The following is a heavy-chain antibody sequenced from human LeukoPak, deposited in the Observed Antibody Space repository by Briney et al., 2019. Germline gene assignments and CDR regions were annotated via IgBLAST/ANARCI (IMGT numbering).Heavy chain of an antibody. D-gene: IGHD3-22*01. CDR2: INPNSGGT. CDR3: ARDLEGGTYYYDSSGYRYYYGMDV. V-gene: IGHV1-2*02. J-gene: IGHJ6*02. Sequence: ASVKVSCKASGYTFTGYYMHWVRQDPGQGLEWRGWINPNSGGTNYAQKFQGRVTMTRDTSISTAYMELSRLRSDDTAVYYCARDLEGGTYYYDSSGYRYYYGMDVWGQGTTVTVSS. CDR1: GYTFTGYY.